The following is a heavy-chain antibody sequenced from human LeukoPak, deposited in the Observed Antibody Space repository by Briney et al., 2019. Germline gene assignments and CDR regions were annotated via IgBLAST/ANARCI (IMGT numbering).Heavy chain of an antibody. Sequence: ASVKVSCKASVYTFTSYDINWVRQATGQGLAWMGWMNPNSGNTGYAQKFQGRVTMTRNTSISTAYMELSSLRFEDTAVYYCASRTRTGAFDIWGQGTMVTVSS. V-gene: IGHV1-8*01. CDR1: VYTFTSYD. J-gene: IGHJ3*02. CDR2: MNPNSGNT. CDR3: ASRTRTGAFDI. D-gene: IGHD4-17*01.